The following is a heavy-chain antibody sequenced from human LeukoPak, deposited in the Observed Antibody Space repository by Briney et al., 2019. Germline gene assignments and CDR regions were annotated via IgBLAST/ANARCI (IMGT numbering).Heavy chain of an antibody. CDR2: ISGSGGST. CDR1: GFTFSSYA. Sequence: PGGSLRLSCAASGFTFSSYAMSWVRQAPGKGLEWVSAISGSGGSTYYADSVKGRFTISRDNSKNTLYLQMNSLRAEDTAVYYCAKPSPSNQYYDILTGYYDPNPIDYWGQGTLVTVSS. CDR3: AKPSPSNQYYDILTGYYDPNPIDY. J-gene: IGHJ4*02. V-gene: IGHV3-23*01. D-gene: IGHD3-9*01.